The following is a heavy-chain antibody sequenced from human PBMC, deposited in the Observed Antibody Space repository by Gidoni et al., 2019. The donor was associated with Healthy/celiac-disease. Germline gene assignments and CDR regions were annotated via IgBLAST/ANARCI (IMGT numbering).Heavy chain of an antibody. D-gene: IGHD2-21*02. CDR1: GFTFSNAW. CDR3: TTDLWVTGPFDY. V-gene: IGHV3-15*01. J-gene: IGHJ4*02. CDR2: IKSKTDGGTT. Sequence: EVQLVESGGGLVKPGGSLRLSCAASGFTFSNAWMSWVRQAPGKGLGWVGRIKSKTDGGTTDYAAPVKGRFTISRDDSKNTLYLQMNSLKTEDTAVYYCTTDLWVTGPFDYWGQGTLVTVSS.